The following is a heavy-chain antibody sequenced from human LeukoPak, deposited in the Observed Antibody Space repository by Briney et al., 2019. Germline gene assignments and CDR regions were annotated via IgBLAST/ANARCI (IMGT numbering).Heavy chain of an antibody. Sequence: SETLSLTCTVSGGSISSSSYYWGWIRQPPGKGLEWIGSIYYSGNTYYNPSLKSRVTISVDTSKNQFSLKLSSVTAADTAVYYCARNYGSGSYIYYFDYWGQGTLVTVSS. CDR1: GGSISSSSYY. D-gene: IGHD3-10*01. V-gene: IGHV4-39*01. J-gene: IGHJ4*02. CDR3: ARNYGSGSYIYYFDY. CDR2: IYYSGNT.